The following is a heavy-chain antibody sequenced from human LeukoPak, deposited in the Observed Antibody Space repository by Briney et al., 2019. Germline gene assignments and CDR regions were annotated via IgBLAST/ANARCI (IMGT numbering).Heavy chain of an antibody. Sequence: SETLSLTCTVSGDSISSNSYYWGWIRQPPGKELEWIGTIYYSGTTYYNPSLMRRVTISIDTSKNQFSLKLSSVTAADTAVYYCARVPSYYDILPGVFDYWGQGTLVTVSS. CDR2: IYYSGTT. CDR3: ARVPSYYDILPGVFDY. CDR1: GDSISSNSYY. D-gene: IGHD3-9*01. V-gene: IGHV4-39*07. J-gene: IGHJ4*02.